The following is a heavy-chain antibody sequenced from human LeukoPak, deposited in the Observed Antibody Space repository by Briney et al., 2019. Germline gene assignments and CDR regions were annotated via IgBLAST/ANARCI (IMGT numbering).Heavy chain of an antibody. CDR3: AKDRSSSNWYYFDY. J-gene: IGHJ4*02. CDR2: IRYDGSNK. V-gene: IGHV3-30*02. D-gene: IGHD6-13*01. Sequence: PGGSLRLSCAASGFIFSSYAIHWVRQAPGKGLEWVAFIRYDGSNKYCADSVKGRFTISRDNSKNTLYLQMNSLRPEDTAVYYCAKDRSSSNWYYFDYWGQGTLVTVSS. CDR1: GFIFSSYA.